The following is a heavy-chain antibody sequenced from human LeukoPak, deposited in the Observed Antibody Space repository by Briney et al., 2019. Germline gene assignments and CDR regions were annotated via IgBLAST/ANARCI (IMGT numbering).Heavy chain of an antibody. CDR3: ARDVDYANPRHDY. D-gene: IGHD4/OR15-4a*01. CDR2: INLDGSQK. V-gene: IGHV3-7*01. Sequence: GGTLRLSCAASGFTFANAWMSWVRQAPGKGLEWVANINLDGSQKYYVDSLKGRFTISRDNAKNSVYLQMNSLRAEDTAVYYCARDVDYANPRHDYWGQGTLVTVSS. CDR1: GFTFANAW. J-gene: IGHJ4*02.